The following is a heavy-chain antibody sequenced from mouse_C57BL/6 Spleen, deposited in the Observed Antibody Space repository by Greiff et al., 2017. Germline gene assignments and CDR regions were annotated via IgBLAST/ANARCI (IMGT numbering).Heavy chain of an antibody. V-gene: IGHV5-16*02. Sequence: EVQVVESEGGLVQPGSSMKLSCTASGFTFSDYHMAWVRQVPEKGLEWVANINYDGSSTYYLDSLKSRFIISRDNAKNILYLQMSSLKSEDTATYYCARRYYGSSWWYFDVWGTGTTVTVSS. CDR3: ARRYYGSSWWYFDV. CDR2: INYDGSST. J-gene: IGHJ1*03. D-gene: IGHD1-1*01. CDR1: GFTFSDYH.